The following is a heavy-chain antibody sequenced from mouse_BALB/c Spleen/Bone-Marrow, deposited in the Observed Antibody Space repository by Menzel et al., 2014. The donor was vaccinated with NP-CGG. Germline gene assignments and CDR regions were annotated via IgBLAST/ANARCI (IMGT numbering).Heavy chain of an antibody. V-gene: IGHV1S56*01. Sequence: QVQLQQSGPELVKPGALVKISCKASGYTFTSYDINWVKQRPGQGLEWIGWIYPGDGSTKYNEKFKGKATLTADKSSSTAYMQLSMLTSDTSAVYFCARSGDSSGYGFAYWGQGTLVTVSA. CDR2: IYPGDGST. CDR1: GYTFTSYD. D-gene: IGHD3-2*01. J-gene: IGHJ3*01. CDR3: ARSGDSSGYGFAY.